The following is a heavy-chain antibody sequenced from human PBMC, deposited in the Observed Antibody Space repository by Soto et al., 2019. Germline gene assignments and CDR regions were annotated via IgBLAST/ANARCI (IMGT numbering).Heavy chain of an antibody. CDR3: ARLGSSAMYYYYGMDV. J-gene: IGHJ6*02. D-gene: IGHD6-13*01. V-gene: IGHV1-69*13. Sequence: ASVKVSCKASGGTFSSYAISWVRQAPGQWLEWMGGIIPIFGTANYAQKFQGRVTITADESTSTAYMELSSLRSEDTAVYYCARLGSSAMYYYYGMDVWGQGTTVTVSS. CDR2: IIPIFGTA. CDR1: GGTFSSYA.